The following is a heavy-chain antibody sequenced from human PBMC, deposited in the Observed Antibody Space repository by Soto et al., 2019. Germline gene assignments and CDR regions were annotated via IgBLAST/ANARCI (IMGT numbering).Heavy chain of an antibody. Sequence: QVQLQESGPGLVKPSETLSLTCTVSGGSISSYYWSWIRQPPGKGLEWIGYIYYSGSTNYNPSLKSRVTISVDTSKNQFSLKLSSVTAADTAVYYCASGIPFDPLGQGTLVTVSS. CDR3: ASGIPFDP. CDR1: GGSISSYY. V-gene: IGHV4-59*01. CDR2: IYYSGST. J-gene: IGHJ5*02.